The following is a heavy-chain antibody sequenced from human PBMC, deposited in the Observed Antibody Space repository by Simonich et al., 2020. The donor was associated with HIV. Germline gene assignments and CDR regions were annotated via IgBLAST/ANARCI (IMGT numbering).Heavy chain of an antibody. J-gene: IGHJ1*01. Sequence: QVQLQQWGAGLLKPSETLSLTCAVYGGSFSGYYWSWIRQPPGKGLELIGEIHHSGSTNSNPSHKSRVTISVDTSKNQFSLKLSSVTAADTAVYYCARLTAGGLGEYFQHWGQGTLVTVSS. D-gene: IGHD6-13*01. CDR2: IHHSGST. V-gene: IGHV4-34*01. CDR3: ARLTAGGLGEYFQH. CDR1: GGSFSGYY.